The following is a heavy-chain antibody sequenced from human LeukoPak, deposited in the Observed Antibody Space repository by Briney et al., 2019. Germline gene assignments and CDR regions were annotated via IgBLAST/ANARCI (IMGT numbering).Heavy chain of an antibody. J-gene: IGHJ5*02. CDR3: ARSDGGPYYDFWSGYYNNWFDP. D-gene: IGHD3-3*01. CDR2: INHSGST. CDR1: GGSISSYY. Sequence: SEILSLTCTVSGGSISSYYWSWIRQPPGKGLEWIGEINHSGSTNYNPSLKSRVTISVDTSKNQFSLKLSSVTAADTAVYYCARSDGGPYYDFWSGYYNNWFDPWGQGTLVTVSS. V-gene: IGHV4-34*01.